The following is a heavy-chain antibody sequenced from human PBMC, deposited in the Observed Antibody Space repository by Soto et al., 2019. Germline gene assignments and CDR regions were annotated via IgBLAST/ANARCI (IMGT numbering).Heavy chain of an antibody. V-gene: IGHV4-31*03. CDR3: ARGYSSSYVGNWFDS. CDR2: IYYSGRT. J-gene: IGHJ5*01. CDR1: GGSITSVNYY. Sequence: QVQLQESGPGLVKPSETLSLTCPVSGGSITSVNYYWSWIRQHPGKGLEWIGYIYYSGRTSYTPSLKSRVTISADTSKNQFSLNLSSVTAADTAVYYCARGYSSSYVGNWFDSWGQGTLVTVSS. D-gene: IGHD6-19*01.